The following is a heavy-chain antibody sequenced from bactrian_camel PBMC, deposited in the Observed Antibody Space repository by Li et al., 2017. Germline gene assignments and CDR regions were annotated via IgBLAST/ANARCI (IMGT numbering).Heavy chain of an antibody. Sequence: DVQLVESGGGLVQPGGSVRLACAASEFIFGSYHMCWVRQVPGQGLEWVAGIGSSGGPLEYADSVKGRFAISQDNAKNEVYLQMNSLKPEDTATYYCAAERPWQMGTCEDNWYGQGTQVTVS. CDR2: IGSSGGPL. J-gene: IGHJ4*01. D-gene: IGHD3*01. V-gene: IGHV3S40*01. CDR1: EFIFGSYH.